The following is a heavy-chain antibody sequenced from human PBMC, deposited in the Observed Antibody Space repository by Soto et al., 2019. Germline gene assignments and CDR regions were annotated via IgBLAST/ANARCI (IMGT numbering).Heavy chain of an antibody. V-gene: IGHV3-23*01. CDR3: AKDSPTMIVVVITPDAFDI. Sequence: GGSLRLSCAASGFTFSSYAMSWVRQAPGKGLEWVSAISGSGGSTYYADSVKGRFTISRDNSKNTLYLQMNSLRAEDTAVYYCAKDSPTMIVVVITPDAFDIWGQGTMVTVSS. CDR1: GFTFSSYA. CDR2: ISGSGGST. D-gene: IGHD3-22*01. J-gene: IGHJ3*02.